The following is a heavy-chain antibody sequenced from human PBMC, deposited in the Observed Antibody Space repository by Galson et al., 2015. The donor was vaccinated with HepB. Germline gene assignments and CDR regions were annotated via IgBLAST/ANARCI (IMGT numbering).Heavy chain of an antibody. CDR1: GGTFSSYA. CDR2: IIPIFGTA. J-gene: IGHJ6*02. CDR3: AREGDNGGKPYYYYYGMDV. Sequence: SVKVSCKASGGTFSSYAISWARQAPGQGLEWMGGIIPIFGTANYAQKFQGRVTITADESTSTAYMELSSLRSEDTAVYYCAREGDNGGKPYYYYYGMDVWGQGTTVTVSS. V-gene: IGHV1-69*13. D-gene: IGHD4-23*01.